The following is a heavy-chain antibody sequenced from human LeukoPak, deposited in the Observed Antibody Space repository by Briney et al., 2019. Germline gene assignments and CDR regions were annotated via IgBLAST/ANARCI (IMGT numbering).Heavy chain of an antibody. CDR2: IKQDGSEK. J-gene: IGHJ4*02. V-gene: IGHV3-7*05. CDR3: ARDVEQWLVPYYFDY. CDR1: GFTFSSYW. D-gene: IGHD6-19*01. Sequence: PGGSLRLSCAASGFTFSSYWMSWVRQAPGKGLEWVANIKQDGSEKYYVDSVKGRFTISRDNAKNSLYLQMNSLRAEDTAVYYCARDVEQWLVPYYFDYWGQGTLVTVSS.